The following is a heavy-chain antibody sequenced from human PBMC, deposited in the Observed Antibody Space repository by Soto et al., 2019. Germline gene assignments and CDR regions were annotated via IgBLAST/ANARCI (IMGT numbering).Heavy chain of an antibody. Sequence: SQTLSLTCTVSGDSISGYYWSWVRQPPGRGLEWIGYIYSSGSAVYNPSLKTRVTISIDTSKNHFSLRLNSATAADTAVYYCARRQRVNTHYFDYWGQGALVTVSS. CDR2: IYSSGSA. V-gene: IGHV4-59*08. CDR1: GDSISGYY. J-gene: IGHJ4*02. CDR3: ARRQRVNTHYFDY.